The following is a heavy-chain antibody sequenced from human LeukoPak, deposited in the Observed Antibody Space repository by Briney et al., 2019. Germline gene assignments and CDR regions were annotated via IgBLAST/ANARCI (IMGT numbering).Heavy chain of an antibody. D-gene: IGHD3-22*01. Sequence: SETLSLTCTVSGGSIGNYYWSWIRQPAGKRLEWIGRVYASGSPKYSPSLNSRVTMSLDTSKNQFSLNLNSVTAADTAVYYCSGAVRYYYSNCYHLYFDLWGQGARVNGSS. J-gene: IGHJ4*02. CDR2: VYASGSP. CDR1: GGSIGNYY. V-gene: IGHV4-4*07. CDR3: SGAVRYYYSNCYHLYFDL.